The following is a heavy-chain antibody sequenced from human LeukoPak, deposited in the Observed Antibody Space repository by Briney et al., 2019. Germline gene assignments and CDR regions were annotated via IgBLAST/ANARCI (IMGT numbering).Heavy chain of an antibody. CDR3: ARVHFDYDFWSGPGYYYYGMDV. CDR1: GGSFSGYY. V-gene: IGHV4-34*09. J-gene: IGHJ6*02. Sequence: SETLSLTCAVYGGSFSGYYWSWIRQPPGKGLEWIGEINHSGSTNYNPSLKSRVTISVDTSKNQFSLKLSSVTAADTAVYYCARVHFDYDFWSGPGYYYYGMDVWGQGTTVTVSS. D-gene: IGHD3-3*01. CDR2: INHSGST.